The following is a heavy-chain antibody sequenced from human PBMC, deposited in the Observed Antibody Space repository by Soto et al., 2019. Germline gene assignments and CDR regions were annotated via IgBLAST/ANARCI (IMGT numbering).Heavy chain of an antibody. Sequence: ASVKGSCKASGYTFTSHYMHWVRQAPGQRLEWMGIINPSGGSTSYAQKFQGRVTMTRDTSTSTVYMELSSLRSEDTAVYYCARIGYRVRVVPAAGAFDIWGQGTMVTVSS. CDR2: INPSGGST. D-gene: IGHD2-2*01. J-gene: IGHJ3*02. CDR1: GYTFTSHY. CDR3: ARIGYRVRVVPAAGAFDI. V-gene: IGHV1-46*03.